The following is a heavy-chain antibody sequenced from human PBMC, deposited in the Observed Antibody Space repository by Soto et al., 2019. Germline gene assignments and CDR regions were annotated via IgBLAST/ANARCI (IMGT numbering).Heavy chain of an antibody. CDR3: AGRYCTNGVCHLGLSDF. Sequence: GGSLRLSCAASGLTFSNCEMNWVRQAPGRGLEWVAYIGTRGRTTYYAASVKGRFTISRDNARSSLFLQMNSLRAEDTAVYCCAGRYCTNGVCHLGLSDFWGQGTLVTVSS. CDR2: IGTRGRTT. J-gene: IGHJ4*02. V-gene: IGHV3-48*03. CDR1: GLTFSNCE. D-gene: IGHD2-8*01.